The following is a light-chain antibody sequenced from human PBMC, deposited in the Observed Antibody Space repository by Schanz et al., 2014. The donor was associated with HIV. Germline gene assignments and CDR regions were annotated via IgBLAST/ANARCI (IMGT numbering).Light chain of an antibody. CDR1: SSDVGTYDY. J-gene: IGLJ2*01. V-gene: IGLV2-14*03. CDR3: ISYTRDTVL. CDR2: DVS. Sequence: QSVLTQPASVSGSPGQSITISCTGTSSDVGTYDYVSWYQQHPGKAPKLMIYDVSYRPSGVSNRFSGSKSDNTASLTISGXXPEDEADYYCISYTRDTVLFGGGTKLTVL.